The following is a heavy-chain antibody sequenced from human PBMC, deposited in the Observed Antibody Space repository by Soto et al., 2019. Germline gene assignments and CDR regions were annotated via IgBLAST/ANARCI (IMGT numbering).Heavy chain of an antibody. V-gene: IGHV4-30-4*01. CDR2: IYYSGST. D-gene: IGHD3-10*01. CDR1: GGSISSGDYY. J-gene: IGHJ2*01. Sequence: SETLSLTCTVSGGSISSGDYYWSWIRQPPGKGLEWIGYIYYSGSTYYNPSLKSRVTISVDTSKNQFSLKLSSVTAADTAVYYCARSDYYGSRHFDLWGRGTLVTVSS. CDR3: ARSDYYGSRHFDL.